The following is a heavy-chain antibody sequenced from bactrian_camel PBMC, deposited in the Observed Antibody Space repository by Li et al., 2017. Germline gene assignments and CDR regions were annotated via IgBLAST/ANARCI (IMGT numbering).Heavy chain of an antibody. CDR1: TYTGSRQC. CDR3: AKSRPSVLYDWDY. V-gene: IGHV3S1*01. J-gene: IGHJ4*01. D-gene: IGHD3*01. Sequence: HVQLVESGGGSVQAGGSLRLSCAVSTYTGSRQCIAWFRQAPGKEREGVAAIDRDLRTPYADSVKGRFTISRDNAKNTVYLQLNGLKTEDMGMYFCAKSRPSVLYDWDYWGQGTQVTVS. CDR2: IDRDLRT.